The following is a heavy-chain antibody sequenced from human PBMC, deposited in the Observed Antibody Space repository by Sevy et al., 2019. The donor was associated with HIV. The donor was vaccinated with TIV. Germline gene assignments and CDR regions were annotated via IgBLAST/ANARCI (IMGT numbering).Heavy chain of an antibody. CDR3: ATTKDYYESSGSPFDD. CDR1: GKKVTQLA. Sequence: ASVKVSCKVSGKKVTQLAMHWVRQAPGKGLEWMATFDPEDGETFYAQNFQGRVTMTEDTSRATAYMELSSLRSEDAAVYYCATTKDYYESSGSPFDDWGQGTLVTVSS. D-gene: IGHD3-22*01. V-gene: IGHV1-24*01. CDR2: FDPEDGET. J-gene: IGHJ4*02.